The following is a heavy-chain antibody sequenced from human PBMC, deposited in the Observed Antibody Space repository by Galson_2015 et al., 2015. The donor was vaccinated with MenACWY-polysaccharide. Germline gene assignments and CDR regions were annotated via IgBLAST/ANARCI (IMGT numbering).Heavy chain of an antibody. V-gene: IGHV3-74*01. D-gene: IGHD2-15*01. CDR3: ARAGAKYCRGGNCFFNWFDP. CDR2: TNGDGGAT. J-gene: IGHJ5*02. CDR1: GSTLSSYW. Sequence: SLRLSCAASGSTLSSYWMHWVRQAPGKGLVWVSRTNGDGGATDYADSVKGRFTISRDNAKNTLYLQMNSLRAEDTAVYYCARAGAKYCRGGNCFFNWFDPWGQGTLVTVSS.